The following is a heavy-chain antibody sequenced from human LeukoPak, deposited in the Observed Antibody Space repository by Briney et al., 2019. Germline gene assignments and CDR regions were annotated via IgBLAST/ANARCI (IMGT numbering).Heavy chain of an antibody. CDR3: ARQSGYSYGQGDY. CDR2: ISSSSSYI. CDR1: GFTFSSYE. J-gene: IGHJ4*02. D-gene: IGHD5-18*01. Sequence: GGSLRLSCAASGFTFSSYEMNWVRQAPGKGLEWVSSISSSSSYIYYADSVKGRFTISRDNAKNSLYLQMNSLRAEDTAVYYCARQSGYSYGQGDYWGQGTLVTVSS. V-gene: IGHV3-21*01.